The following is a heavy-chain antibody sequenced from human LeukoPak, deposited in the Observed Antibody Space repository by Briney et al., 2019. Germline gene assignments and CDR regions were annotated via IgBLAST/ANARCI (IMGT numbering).Heavy chain of an antibody. CDR1: GFTFSSYE. CDR2: ISSSGSTI. J-gene: IGHJ6*03. D-gene: IGHD6-19*01. Sequence: GGSLRLSCAASGFTFSSYEMNWVRQAPGKGLEWVSYISSSGSTIYYADSVKGRFTISRDNAKNSLYLQMNSLRAEDTAVYYCARFTNFQWLVLSPYYYYMDVWGKGTTVTISS. V-gene: IGHV3-48*03. CDR3: ARFTNFQWLVLSPYYYYMDV.